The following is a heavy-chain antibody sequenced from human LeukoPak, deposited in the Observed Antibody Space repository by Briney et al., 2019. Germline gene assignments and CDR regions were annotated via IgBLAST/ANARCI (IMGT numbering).Heavy chain of an antibody. CDR1: GGSLSSSSYY. CDR3: SRHGGRLLPGYFDY. D-gene: IGHD3-22*01. J-gene: IGHJ4*02. CDR2: MYDSGST. Sequence: SETLSLTRTVSGGSLSSSSYYWGWVRQPPGKGMEWLGSMYDSGSTYYNPSLKRRVSISVDTSKNQFSLKLSSVTAADTAVYYCSRHGGRLLPGYFDYWGQGTLVTVSS. V-gene: IGHV4-39*01.